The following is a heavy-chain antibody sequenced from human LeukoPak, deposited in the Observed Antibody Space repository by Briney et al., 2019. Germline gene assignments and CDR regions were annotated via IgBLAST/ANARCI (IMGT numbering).Heavy chain of an antibody. V-gene: IGHV6-1*01. CDR1: GDSVSSNSAA. Sequence: SQTLSLTCALSGDSVSSNSAAWNWLRQSPSRGLEWLGRTYYRSKWYNDYAVSVKSRITINPDTSKNQFSLQLDSVTPEDTAVYYCARVLVVITGYFDYWGQGTLVTVSS. CDR2: TYYRSKWYN. J-gene: IGHJ4*02. D-gene: IGHD3-22*01. CDR3: ARVLVVITGYFDY.